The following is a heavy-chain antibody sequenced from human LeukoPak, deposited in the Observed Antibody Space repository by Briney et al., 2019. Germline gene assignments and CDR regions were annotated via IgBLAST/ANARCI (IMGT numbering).Heavy chain of an antibody. CDR2: IRSKAYGGTT. CDR3: TRADSSGGGGY. V-gene: IGHV3-49*03. CDR1: GFTFGDYA. D-gene: IGHD6-19*01. Sequence: QSGGSLRLSRTASGFTFGDYAMSWFRQAPGKGLEWVGFIRSKAYGGTTEYAASVKGRFTISRDDSKSIAYLQMNSLKTEDTAVYYCTRADSSGGGGYWGQGTLVTVSS. J-gene: IGHJ4*02.